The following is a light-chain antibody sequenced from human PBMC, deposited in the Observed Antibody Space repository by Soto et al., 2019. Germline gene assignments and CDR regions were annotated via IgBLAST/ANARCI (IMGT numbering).Light chain of an antibody. CDR2: GAS. Sequence: ETVLTQSPGTLSLSPGEGATLSCRASQDVSSNYLAWYQQQPGQAPRLLIYGASSRPSGIPDRFSGSGSGTAFTLTISRLEPEDFAVYFCQQYGSSPFTFGPGTTVDIK. CDR3: QQYGSSPFT. J-gene: IGKJ3*01. V-gene: IGKV3-20*01. CDR1: QDVSSNY.